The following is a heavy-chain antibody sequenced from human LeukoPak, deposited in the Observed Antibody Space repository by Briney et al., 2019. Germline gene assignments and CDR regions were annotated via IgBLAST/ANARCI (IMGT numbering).Heavy chain of an antibody. CDR2: IRSKAYGGTT. D-gene: IGHD3-3*01. Sequence: GGSLRLSCTASGFTFGDYAMSWVRQAPGKGLEGVGFIRSKAYGGTTEYAASVKGRFTISRDDSKSIAYLQMNSLKTEDAAVYYCTVSGYDFWSGYGAFDIWGQGTMVTVSS. CDR1: GFTFGDYA. J-gene: IGHJ3*02. V-gene: IGHV3-49*04. CDR3: TVSGYDFWSGYGAFDI.